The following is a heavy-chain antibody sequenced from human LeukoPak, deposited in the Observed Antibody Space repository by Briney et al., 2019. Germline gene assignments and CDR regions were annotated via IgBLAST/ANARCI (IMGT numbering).Heavy chain of an antibody. Sequence: SETLSLTCAVYGGSFSGYYWSWIRQPPGKGLEWIGEINHSGSTNYNPSLKSRVTISVDTSKNQFSLKLSSVTAADTAVYYCASAGGVRGVFYYYGMDVWGQGTTVTVSS. CDR1: GGSFSGYY. D-gene: IGHD3-10*01. CDR3: ASAGGVRGVFYYYGMDV. CDR2: INHSGST. V-gene: IGHV4-34*01. J-gene: IGHJ6*02.